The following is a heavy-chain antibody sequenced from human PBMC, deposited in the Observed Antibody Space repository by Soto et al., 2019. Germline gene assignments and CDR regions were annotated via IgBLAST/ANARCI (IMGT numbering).Heavy chain of an antibody. CDR2: ISAYNGNT. V-gene: IGHV1-18*01. D-gene: IGHD3-22*01. CDR1: GYTFTSYG. CDR3: ARDRGTMIVVVIPDAFDI. J-gene: IGHJ3*02. Sequence: GASVKVSCKASGYTFTSYGISWVRQAPGQGLEWMGWISAYNGNTNYAQKLQGRVTMTTDTSTSTAYMELRSLRSDDTAVYYCARDRGTMIVVVIPDAFDIWGQGTMVTV.